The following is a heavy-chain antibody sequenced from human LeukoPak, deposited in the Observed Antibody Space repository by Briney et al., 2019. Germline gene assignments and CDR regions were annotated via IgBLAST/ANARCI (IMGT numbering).Heavy chain of an antibody. V-gene: IGHV3-20*04. Sequence: GGSLRLSCAASRFTFDDYGMNWVRQAPGKGLEWVSGINWNGGSTGYADSVKGRFTISRDNAKNSLYLQMNSLRAEDTAVYYCARGGYYYDSSGYYPHHDAFDIWGQGTMVTVSS. CDR3: ARGGYYYDSSGYYPHHDAFDI. J-gene: IGHJ3*02. D-gene: IGHD3-22*01. CDR1: RFTFDDYG. CDR2: INWNGGST.